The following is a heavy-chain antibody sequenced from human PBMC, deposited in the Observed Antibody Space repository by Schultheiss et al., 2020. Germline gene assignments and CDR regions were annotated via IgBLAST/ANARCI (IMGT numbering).Heavy chain of an antibody. V-gene: IGHV3-74*01. CDR1: GFTFSSYA. J-gene: IGHJ4*02. CDR3: ARVAYSSSDFDY. D-gene: IGHD6-13*01. Sequence: GESLKISCAASGFTFSSYAMSWVRQAPGKGLEWVSRINSDGSSTSYADSVKGRFTISRDNAKNTLYLQMNSLRAEDTAVYYCARVAYSSSDFDYWGQGTLVTVSS. CDR2: INSDGSST.